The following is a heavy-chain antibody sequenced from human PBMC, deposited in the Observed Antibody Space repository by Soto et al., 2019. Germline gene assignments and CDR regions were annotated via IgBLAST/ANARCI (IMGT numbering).Heavy chain of an antibody. CDR1: GFTFSDYY. CDR3: ARVDGESRMHV. CDR2: IVSGSTYT. J-gene: IGHJ6*02. V-gene: IGHV3-11*06. D-gene: IGHD2-21*01. Sequence: QVQLVESGGGLVKPGGSLRLSCAASGFTFSDYYMSWIRQAPGKGLVWISYIVSGSTYTNYAASVKGRFTISRDNAKESLYLEMNSLRAEDTAVYYCARVDGESRMHVWGQGTTVSVAS.